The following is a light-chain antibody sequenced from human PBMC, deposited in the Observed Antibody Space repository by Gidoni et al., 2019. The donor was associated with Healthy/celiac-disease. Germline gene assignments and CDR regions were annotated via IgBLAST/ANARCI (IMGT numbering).Light chain of an antibody. J-gene: IGLJ3*02. CDR2: GNS. CDR3: QSYDSSLSGRV. V-gene: IGLV1-40*01. Sequence: QSVLTQPPSVSGAPGPRVTISCTGSSPNIGAGYDVHWYQQLPVTAPKLLIYGNSNRPAGVPDRFSGSKSGTSASLTITGLQAEDEADYYCQSYDSSLSGRVFGGGTKLTVL. CDR1: SPNIGAGYD.